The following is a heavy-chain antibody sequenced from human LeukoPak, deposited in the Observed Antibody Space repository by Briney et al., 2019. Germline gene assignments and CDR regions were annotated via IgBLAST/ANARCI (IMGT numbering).Heavy chain of an antibody. D-gene: IGHD6-13*01. J-gene: IGHJ4*02. V-gene: IGHV3-23*01. CDR2: ISGSGGST. CDR3: AKDALAAAGIYYFDY. CDR1: ELTFSRYA. Sequence: QPGGSLRLSCAASELTFSRYAMSWVRQAPGEGLEWVSAISGSGGSTYYADSVKGRFTISRDNSKNTLYLQMNRLRAEDTAVYYCAKDALAAAGIYYFDYWGQGTLVTVSS.